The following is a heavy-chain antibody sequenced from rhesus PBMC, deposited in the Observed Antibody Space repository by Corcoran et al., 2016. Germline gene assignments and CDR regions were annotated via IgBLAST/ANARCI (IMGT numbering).Heavy chain of an antibody. CDR1: GGSISRGY. J-gene: IGHJ4*01. CDR3: ASSEDY. V-gene: IGHV4-169*02. CDR2: SYGSGRIT. Sequence: QLQLQESGPGLVTPSETLSVTCAVSGGSISRGYWSWLRQAPGKGLEWIGYSYGSGRITNYNPSLKSRVTLSVDTSKTHLPLKLSPVTAADTALYYCASSEDYWGQGVLVTVSS.